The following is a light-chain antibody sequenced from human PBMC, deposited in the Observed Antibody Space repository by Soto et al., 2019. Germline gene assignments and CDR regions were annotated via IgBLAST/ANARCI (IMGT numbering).Light chain of an antibody. CDR3: SAYTAGSTLV. CDR2: EAR. V-gene: IGLV2-14*01. Sequence: QSVLTQPASMSGSAGQSITISCSGTMRDVGAYNLVSWYQQHPGTAPKLIIYEARNRPSGISSRFSGSRSGNTASLTISGLQSEDEGDYYCSAYTAGSTLVFGGGTKVTVL. CDR1: MRDVGAYNL. J-gene: IGLJ3*02.